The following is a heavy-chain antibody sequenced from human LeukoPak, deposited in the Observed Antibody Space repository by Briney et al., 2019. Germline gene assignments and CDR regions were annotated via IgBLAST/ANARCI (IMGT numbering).Heavy chain of an antibody. J-gene: IGHJ4*02. CDR2: IGIDSGNT. CDR3: ARDSRFAFDN. Sequence: GGSLRLSCSASGFLFNDYSMNWVRQAPGKGLEWISYIGIDSGNTHYADSVRGRFVISADRATNSVYLHMTRLRVDDTAVYYCARDSRFAFDNWGQGTLVTVSS. D-gene: IGHD3-10*01. V-gene: IGHV3-48*01. CDR1: GFLFNDYS.